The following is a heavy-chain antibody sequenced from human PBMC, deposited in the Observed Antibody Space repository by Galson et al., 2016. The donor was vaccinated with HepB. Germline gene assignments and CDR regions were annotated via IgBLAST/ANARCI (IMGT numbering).Heavy chain of an antibody. CDR1: GFTFKSYS. V-gene: IGHV3-48*02. D-gene: IGHD1-26*01. CDR3: ARDEWDFAVIGEPYGMDF. J-gene: IGHJ6*01. Sequence: SLRLSCATSGFTFKSYSMNWVRQAPGKGLEWVSYISSSSDTIYYADSVKGRFTISRDNANNLLYLQMNSLRDADTAVYYCARDEWDFAVIGEPYGMDFW. CDR2: ISSSSDTI.